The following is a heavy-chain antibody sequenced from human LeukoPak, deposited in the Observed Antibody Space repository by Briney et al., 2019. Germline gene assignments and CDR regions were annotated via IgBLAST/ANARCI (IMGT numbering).Heavy chain of an antibody. J-gene: IGHJ4*02. D-gene: IGHD6-19*01. V-gene: IGHV3-21*04. CDR1: GFTFSSYS. Sequence: GGSLRLSCAASGFTFSSYSMNWVRQAPGKGLEWVSSISSSSSYIYYADSVKGRFTISRDNAKNSLYLQMNSLRAEDTALYYCAKSVAGRVFDYWGQGTLVTVSS. CDR2: ISSSSSYI. CDR3: AKSVAGRVFDY.